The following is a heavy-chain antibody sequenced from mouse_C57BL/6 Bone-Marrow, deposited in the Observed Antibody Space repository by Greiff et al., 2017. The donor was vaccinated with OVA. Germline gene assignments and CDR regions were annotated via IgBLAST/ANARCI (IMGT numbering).Heavy chain of an antibody. CDR1: GYTFTSYG. V-gene: IGHV1-81*01. CDR3: AKSDYGSSH. CDR2: IYPRSGNT. Sequence: VQLQESGAELARPGASVKLSCKASGYTFTSYGISWVKQRTGQGLEWIGEIYPRSGNTYYNEKFKGKSTLTADKSSSTAYMQLRGLTSEDSAVYCCAKSDYGSSHWGQGTTLTVSS. D-gene: IGHD1-1*01. J-gene: IGHJ2*01.